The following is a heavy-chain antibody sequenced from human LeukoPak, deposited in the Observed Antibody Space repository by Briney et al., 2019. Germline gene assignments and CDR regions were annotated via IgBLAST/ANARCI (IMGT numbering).Heavy chain of an antibody. CDR2: IYPGDSDT. CDR3: ARSPVWGYCSGGSCYPFDY. J-gene: IGHJ4*02. D-gene: IGHD2-15*01. V-gene: IGHV5-51*01. CDR1: GYSFTSYW. Sequence: GESLKISCKGSGYSFTSYWIGWVRQMPGKGLEWMGIIYPGDSDTRYSPSFQGQVTISADKSISTAYLQWSSLKASDTAMYYCARSPVWGYCSGGSCYPFDYWGQGTLVTVSS.